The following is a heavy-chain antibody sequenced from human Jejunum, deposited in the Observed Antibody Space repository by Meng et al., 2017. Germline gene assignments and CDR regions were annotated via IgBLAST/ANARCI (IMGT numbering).Heavy chain of an antibody. CDR2: IWSNSAKS. D-gene: IGHD2-2*01. CDR3: AKHEAYAGSQPFDS. J-gene: IGHJ4*02. CDR1: GFSFSSYA. Sequence: GESLKISCVVSGFSFSSYAMSWVRQAPGKGLEWVSAIWSNSAKSYYADSVKGRFTISRDNSKNTLYLQMSSLRVGDTALYFCAKHEAYAGSQPFDSWAQGTLVTVSS. V-gene: IGHV3-23*01.